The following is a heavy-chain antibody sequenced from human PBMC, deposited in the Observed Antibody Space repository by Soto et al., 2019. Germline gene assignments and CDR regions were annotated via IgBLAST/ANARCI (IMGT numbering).Heavy chain of an antibody. J-gene: IGHJ4*02. CDR1: GYTLTELS. D-gene: IGHD3-22*01. Sequence: ASVKVSCKVSGYTLTELSMHWVRQAPGKGLEWMGGFDPEDGETIYAQKFQGRVTMTEDTSTDTAYMELSSLRSEDTAVYYCATSSITMIVVVTQGSFDYWGQGTLVTVSS. V-gene: IGHV1-24*01. CDR2: FDPEDGET. CDR3: ATSSITMIVVVTQGSFDY.